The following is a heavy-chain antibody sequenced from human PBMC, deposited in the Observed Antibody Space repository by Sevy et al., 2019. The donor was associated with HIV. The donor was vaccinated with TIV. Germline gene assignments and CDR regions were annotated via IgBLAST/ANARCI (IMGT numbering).Heavy chain of an antibody. J-gene: IGHJ3*02. V-gene: IGHV4-34*01. CDR2: INHSGST. D-gene: IGHD2-2*01. Sequence: SETLSLTCAAYGGSFSGYYWSWIRQPPGKGLEWIGEINHSGSTNYNPSLKSRVTISVDTSKNKFSLKLSFVTAADTAVYYYERHCSGTSCSHAFDIWGQGTMVTVSS. CDR3: ERHCSGTSCSHAFDI. CDR1: GGSFSGYY.